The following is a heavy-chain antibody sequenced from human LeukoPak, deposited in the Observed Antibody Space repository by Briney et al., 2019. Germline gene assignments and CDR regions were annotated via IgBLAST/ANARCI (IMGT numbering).Heavy chain of an antibody. V-gene: IGHV3-23*01. CDR1: GFTFSSYA. D-gene: IGHD2-8*01. CDR3: AKDRSCTNDICHGDFDY. Sequence: GGSLRLSCAASGFTFSSYAVSWVRQAPGKGLEWVSSISGSGGSAYSADSVKGRFTISRDNSKNPLYLQMNSLRAEDTALYYCAKDRSCTNDICHGDFDYWGQGTLVTVSS. J-gene: IGHJ4*02. CDR2: ISGSGGSA.